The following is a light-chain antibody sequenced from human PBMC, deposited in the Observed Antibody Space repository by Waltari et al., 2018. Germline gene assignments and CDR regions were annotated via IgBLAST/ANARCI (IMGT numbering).Light chain of an antibody. J-gene: IGLJ3*02. Sequence: QSALTQPASVSGSLGQSITISCSGPSSDVGNYNLVPWYRQFPGEAPKLIIYEVTERPSEISDRFSGSKFGNRASLTISGLQAEDEADYYCSSYAGNSAIVFGGGTKVTVV. CDR2: EVT. V-gene: IGLV2-23*02. CDR1: SSDVGNYNL. CDR3: SSYAGNSAIV.